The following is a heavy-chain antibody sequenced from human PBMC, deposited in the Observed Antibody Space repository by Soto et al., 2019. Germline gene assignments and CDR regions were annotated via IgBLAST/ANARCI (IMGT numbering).Heavy chain of an antibody. J-gene: IGHJ6*02. CDR1: GFSFNRHW. CDR3: ARDPYYYDIHICYGVDV. V-gene: IGHV3-7*01. Sequence: EVQLVESGGGLVQPGGSLRLSCAASGFSFNRHWMSWVRQAPGKGLQWVASIQRDGSETYYVDSVKGRFTISRDNVKNSLCLQMSSLVVEDTAVYYCARDPYYYDIHICYGVDVWGLGTTVTVSS. D-gene: IGHD3-22*01. CDR2: IQRDGSET.